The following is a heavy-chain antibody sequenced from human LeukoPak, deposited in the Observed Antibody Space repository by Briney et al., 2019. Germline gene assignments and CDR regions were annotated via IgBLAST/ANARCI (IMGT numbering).Heavy chain of an antibody. D-gene: IGHD1-1*01. CDR2: INHSGAT. J-gene: IGHJ4*02. CDR1: PGSYVGYGGSLSGYF. V-gene: IGHV4-34*01. Sequence: SETLSLTCAVYPGSYVGYGGSLSGYFWSWIRQPPGKGLEWIGEINHSGATNCDPSLKSRVTMSLDTAKNQFSLKLSSVSAADTAVYYCARVRPRTGDRGHYFDYWGQGTLVTVSS. CDR3: ARVRPRTGDRGHYFDY.